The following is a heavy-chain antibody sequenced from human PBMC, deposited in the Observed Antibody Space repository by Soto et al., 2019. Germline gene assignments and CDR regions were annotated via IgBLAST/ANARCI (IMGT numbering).Heavy chain of an antibody. V-gene: IGHV1-69*12. CDR3: ARGAYDCWGGPGGGMDV. CDR2: IIPIFGTA. J-gene: IGHJ6*02. CDR1: GGTFSSYA. Sequence: QVQLVQSGAEVKKPGSSVTVSCKASGGTFSSYAISWVRQAPGQGLEWMGGIIPIFGTANYAQKFQGRVTITADESTSXXYMELSSLRSEDTAVYYCARGAYDCWGGPGGGMDVWGQGTTVTVSS. D-gene: IGHD3-3*01.